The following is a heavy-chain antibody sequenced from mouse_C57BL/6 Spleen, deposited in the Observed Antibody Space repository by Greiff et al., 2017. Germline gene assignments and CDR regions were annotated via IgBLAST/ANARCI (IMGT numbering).Heavy chain of an antibody. CDR1: GYTFTSYC. D-gene: IGHD2-12*01. CDR3: ATTGEDYTMDY. V-gene: IGHV1-64*01. Sequence: QVQLQQPGAELVKPGASVKLSCKASGYTFTSYCMHWVKQRPGQGLEWIGMIHPDSGSTNYNEKFKSKATLTVEKSSSTAYMQLSSLTSEDSAVYYCATTGEDYTMDYWGQGTSVTVSS. CDR2: IHPDSGST. J-gene: IGHJ4*01.